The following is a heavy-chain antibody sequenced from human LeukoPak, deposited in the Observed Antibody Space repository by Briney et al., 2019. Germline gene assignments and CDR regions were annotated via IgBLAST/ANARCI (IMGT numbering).Heavy chain of an antibody. CDR1: GGSFSGYY. CDR3: ARPPVPGYSSGTDAFDI. CDR2: INHSGST. V-gene: IGHV4-34*01. Sequence: PSETLSLTCAVYGGSFSGYYWSWIRQPPGKGLEWIGEINHSGSTNYNPSLKSRVTISVDTSKNQFSLKLSSVTAADTAVYYCARPPVPGYSSGTDAFDIWGQGTMVTVSS. D-gene: IGHD6-19*01. J-gene: IGHJ3*02.